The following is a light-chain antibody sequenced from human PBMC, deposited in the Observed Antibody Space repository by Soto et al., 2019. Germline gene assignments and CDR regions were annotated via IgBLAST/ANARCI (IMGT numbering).Light chain of an antibody. CDR1: QSVSSSY. J-gene: IGKJ1*01. CDR2: GAS. V-gene: IGKV3-20*01. CDR3: QQYGSSPGT. Sequence: EIVFTHSPGTLSLSPVERAALSCRASQSVSSSYLAWYQQKPGQAPRLLIFGASIRDTGIPDRFSGSGSGTDFTLTISRLEPEDFAVYYCQQYGSSPGTFGHGTKVDIK.